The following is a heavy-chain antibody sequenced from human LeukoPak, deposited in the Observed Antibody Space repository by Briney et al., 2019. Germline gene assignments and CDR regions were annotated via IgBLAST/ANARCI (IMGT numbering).Heavy chain of an antibody. CDR1: VYTFTSYG. CDR3: ARAGSYESSGYDGFDY. J-gene: IGHJ4*02. V-gene: IGHV1-18*01. CDR2: ISAYNGNT. D-gene: IGHD3-22*01. Sequence: SVNVSSTASVYTFTSYGISWVRQAPGQGLEWMGWISAYNGNTKYTQKLQGRVTMTKDTSKSPAYLELRSLTSADTAVYYCARAGSYESSGYDGFDYWGQGTLVTVSS.